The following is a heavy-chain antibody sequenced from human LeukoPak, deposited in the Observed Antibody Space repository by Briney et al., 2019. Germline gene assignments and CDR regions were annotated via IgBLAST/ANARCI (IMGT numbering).Heavy chain of an antibody. Sequence: PGGSLRLSCAASGFTFSSYSMNWVRQAPGKGLEWVSSISSSSSYIYYADSVKGRFTISRDNAKNSLYLQMNSLRAEDTAVYYCARVIREYGYRLYYYFDYWGQGTLVTVSS. J-gene: IGHJ4*02. CDR3: ARVIREYGYRLYYYFDY. D-gene: IGHD5-18*01. V-gene: IGHV3-21*01. CDR2: ISSSSSYI. CDR1: GFTFSSYS.